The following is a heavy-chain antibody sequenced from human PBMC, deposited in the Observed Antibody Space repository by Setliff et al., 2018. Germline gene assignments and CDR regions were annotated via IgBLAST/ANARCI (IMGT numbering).Heavy chain of an antibody. J-gene: IGHJ3*02. CDR2: IYSRGST. CDR1: GGSINSGSYY. D-gene: IGHD3-22*01. Sequence: PSETLSLPCTVSGGSINSGSYYWSWIRQPAGKGLEWIGRIYSRGSTNYNPSLKSRVTVSLDASKNQLSLKLSSVTAADTAVYYCARDHYDYYDSRQAFDIWGQGTMVTVSS. V-gene: IGHV4-61*02. CDR3: ARDHYDYYDSRQAFDI.